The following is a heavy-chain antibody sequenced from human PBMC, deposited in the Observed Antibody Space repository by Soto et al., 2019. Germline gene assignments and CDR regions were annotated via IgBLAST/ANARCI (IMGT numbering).Heavy chain of an antibody. Sequence: SETLSLTCTVSGGSISSYCWSWIRQPPGKGLEWIGYIYYSGSTNYNPSLKSRVTISVDTSKNQFSLKLSSVAAADTAVYYCAGSGSSPYYYYYGMDVWGQGTTVTVSS. D-gene: IGHD3-10*01. J-gene: IGHJ6*02. V-gene: IGHV4-59*01. CDR1: GGSISSYC. CDR3: AGSGSSPYYYYYGMDV. CDR2: IYYSGST.